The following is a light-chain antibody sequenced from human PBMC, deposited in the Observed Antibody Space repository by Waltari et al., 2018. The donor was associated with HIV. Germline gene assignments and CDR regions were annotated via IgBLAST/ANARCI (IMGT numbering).Light chain of an antibody. CDR2: EFS. CDR1: SSDLGTYNF. CDR3: SSYTRDSRFV. V-gene: IGLV2-14*01. Sequence: QSALTQPASVSGSPGQSITMSCTGTSSDLGTYNFVSWYQHHPGKAPKLLIYEFSSRPSGVSNRFSASKSGNTASLTISGLQADDEADYYCSSYTRDSRFVFGTVTTVTVL. J-gene: IGLJ1*01.